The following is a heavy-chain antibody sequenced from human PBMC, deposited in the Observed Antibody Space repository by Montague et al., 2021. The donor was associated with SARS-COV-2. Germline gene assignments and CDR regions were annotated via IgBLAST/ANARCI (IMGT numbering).Heavy chain of an antibody. CDR2: IYSSGST. CDR3: ARGRPRSYYYGSGTYTWGGYGMDV. D-gene: IGHD3-10*01. V-gene: IGHV4-4*07. Sequence: SETLSLTCTVSGGSISSYYWSWIRQPAGKGLEWIGRIYSSGSTNYNPSLKSRVTMSVDTSKNQFSLKLSSVTAADTALYYCARGRPRSYYYGSGTYTWGGYGMDVWGQGTTVTGAS. J-gene: IGHJ6*02. CDR1: GGSISSYY.